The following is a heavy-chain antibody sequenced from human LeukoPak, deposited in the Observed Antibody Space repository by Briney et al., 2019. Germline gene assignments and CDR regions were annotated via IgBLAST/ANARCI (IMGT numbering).Heavy chain of an antibody. CDR3: ARGLGPPGKARWFDP. Sequence: ASVKVSCESSVYTFTDYYMHWVRQAPGQGLEWMGIINPSGGGTTYAQNFQGRVTVTGDTSTSTVYMELSSLTFEDTAVYYCARGLGPPGKARWFDPWGQGTLVTVSS. D-gene: IGHD1-14*01. CDR1: VYTFTDYY. J-gene: IGHJ5*02. V-gene: IGHV1-46*01. CDR2: INPSGGGT.